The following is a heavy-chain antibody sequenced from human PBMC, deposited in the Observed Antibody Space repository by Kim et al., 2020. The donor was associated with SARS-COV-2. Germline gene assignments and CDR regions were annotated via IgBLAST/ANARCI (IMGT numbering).Heavy chain of an antibody. Sequence: VKGRFTISRDNSKNTLYLQMNSLRAEDTAVYYCAKYFGVVITKNYYFDYWGQGTLVTVSS. V-gene: IGHV3-23*01. J-gene: IGHJ4*02. D-gene: IGHD3-3*01. CDR3: AKYFGVVITKNYYFDY.